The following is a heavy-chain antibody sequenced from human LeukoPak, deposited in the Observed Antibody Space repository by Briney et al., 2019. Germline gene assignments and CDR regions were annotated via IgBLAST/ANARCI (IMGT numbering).Heavy chain of an antibody. CDR1: GGSFSGYY. J-gene: IGHJ4*02. CDR2: INHSGST. V-gene: IGHV4-34*01. Sequence: SETLSLTCAVYGGSFSGYYWSWISQPPGKGLEWIGEINHSGSTNYNPSLKSRVTISVDTSKNQFSLKLSSVTAADTAVYYCARASHARTTVASGTYYFDYWGQGTLVTVSS. D-gene: IGHD4-23*01. CDR3: ARASHARTTVASGTYYFDY.